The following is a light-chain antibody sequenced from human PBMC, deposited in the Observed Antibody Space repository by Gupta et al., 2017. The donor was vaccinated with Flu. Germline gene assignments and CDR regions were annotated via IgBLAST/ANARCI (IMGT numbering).Light chain of an antibody. Sequence: SYELTQPPSVSVSPGQTARIPCSGDALPKQYAYWYQQKPGKAPWLVIYKDSERPSGIPERFSGSSSGTTVTLTISGVQAEDEADYYCQSADSSGTYPVFGGGTKLTVL. V-gene: IGLV3-25*02. CDR3: QSADSSGTYPV. CDR2: KDS. CDR1: ALPKQY. J-gene: IGLJ3*02.